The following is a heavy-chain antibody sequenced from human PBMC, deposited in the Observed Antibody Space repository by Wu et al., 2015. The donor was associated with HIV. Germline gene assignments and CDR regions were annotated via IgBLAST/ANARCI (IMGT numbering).Heavy chain of an antibody. CDR1: GYTFTGYY. Sequence: QVQLVQSGAEVRKPGASVRVSCKTSGYTFTGYYIHWVRQAPGQGLEWMGWINPDTGATKYSQKSQGRVSMTRDTSISTAYIELSGLTSDDTAVYYCTRDELFRVDDAFDMWGQGTLVTVSS. CDR2: INPDTGAT. D-gene: IGHD3-10*01. CDR3: TRDELFRVDDAFDM. V-gene: IGHV1-2*02. J-gene: IGHJ3*02.